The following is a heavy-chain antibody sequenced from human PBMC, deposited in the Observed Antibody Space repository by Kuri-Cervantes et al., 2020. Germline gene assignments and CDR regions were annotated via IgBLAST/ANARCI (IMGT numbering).Heavy chain of an antibody. CDR1: GGSISSYY. CDR3: ARGPENTNGFYFDY. D-gene: IGHD2-8*01. CDR2: INHSGSS. J-gene: IGHJ4*02. V-gene: IGHV4-34*01. Sequence: ESLKISCTVSGGSISSYYWSWIRQPPGKGLEWIGEINHSGSSIYNPSLKSRVTVSIDTSKNQFSLTLTSVTAADTALYYCARGPENTNGFYFDYWGQGALVTVSS.